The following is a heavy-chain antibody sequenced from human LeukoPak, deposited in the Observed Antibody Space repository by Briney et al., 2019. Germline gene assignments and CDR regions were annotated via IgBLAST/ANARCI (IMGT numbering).Heavy chain of an antibody. Sequence: SETLSLTCTVSGVSVSSSSYYWGWIRQPPGKGLEWIGSVYYTGSAYYNPSLKSRVTMSVDTSKNQFSLKLRSVTAADTAVYYCARDLSPFDYWGQGTLVTVSS. CDR2: VYYTGSA. D-gene: IGHD5/OR15-5a*01. J-gene: IGHJ4*02. V-gene: IGHV4-39*07. CDR3: ARDLSPFDY. CDR1: GVSVSSSSYY.